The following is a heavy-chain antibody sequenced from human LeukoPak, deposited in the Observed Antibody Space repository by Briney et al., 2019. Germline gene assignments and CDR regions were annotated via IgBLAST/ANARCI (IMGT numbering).Heavy chain of an antibody. CDR2: IYHSGST. V-gene: IGHV4-4*02. Sequence: SETLSLTCAVSGGSISSSNWWSWVRQPPGKGLEWIGEIYHSGSTNYNPSLKSRVTISVDTSKNQFSLKLSSVTAADAAVYYCARDAFDYGHFDYWGQGTLVTVSS. D-gene: IGHD4-17*01. J-gene: IGHJ4*02. CDR3: ARDAFDYGHFDY. CDR1: GGSISSSNW.